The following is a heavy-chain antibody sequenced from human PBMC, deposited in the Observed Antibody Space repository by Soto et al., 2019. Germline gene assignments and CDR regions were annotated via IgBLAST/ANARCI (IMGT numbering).Heavy chain of an antibody. J-gene: IGHJ4*02. V-gene: IGHV4-34*01. D-gene: IGHD3-3*01. Sequence: SETLSLTCAVYGGSFSGYYWSWIRQPPGKGLEWIGEINHSGSTNYNPSLKSRVTISVDTSKNQFSLKLSSVTAADTAVYYCARGLTIFGFDYWGQGTLVTVSS. CDR3: ARGLTIFGFDY. CDR1: GGSFSGYY. CDR2: INHSGST.